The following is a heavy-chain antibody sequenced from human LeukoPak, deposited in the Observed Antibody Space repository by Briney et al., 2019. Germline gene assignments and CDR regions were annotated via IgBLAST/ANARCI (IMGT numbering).Heavy chain of an antibody. V-gene: IGHV3-66*01. CDR3: ARDGGWSAGHFDY. CDR2: IYSGGST. J-gene: IGHJ4*02. Sequence: GGSLRLSCAASGFTVSSNYMSWVRQAPGKGLEWVSVIYSGGSTYYADSVKGRFTISRDNSKNTLYLQMNSLRAEDTAVYYCARDGGWSAGHFDYWGQGTLVTVSS. D-gene: IGHD2-15*01. CDR1: GFTVSSNY.